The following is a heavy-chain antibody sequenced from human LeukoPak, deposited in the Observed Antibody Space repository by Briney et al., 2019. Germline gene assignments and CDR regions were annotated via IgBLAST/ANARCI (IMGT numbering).Heavy chain of an antibody. Sequence: GGSLRLSCAASGFTFSSHAMSWVRQAPGKGLEWVSAISGSGGSTYYADSVKGRFTISRDNSKNTLYLQMNSLRAEDTAVYYCAKDIVVVVAATGWGQGTLVTVSS. V-gene: IGHV3-23*01. CDR3: AKDIVVVVAATG. CDR1: GFTFSSHA. CDR2: ISGSGGST. D-gene: IGHD2-15*01. J-gene: IGHJ4*02.